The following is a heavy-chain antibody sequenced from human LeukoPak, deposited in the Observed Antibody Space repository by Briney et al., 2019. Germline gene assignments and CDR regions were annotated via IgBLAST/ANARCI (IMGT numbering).Heavy chain of an antibody. CDR1: GGSFSGYY. D-gene: IGHD3-22*01. V-gene: IGHV4-34*01. J-gene: IGHJ5*02. Sequence: SETLSLTCAVYGGSFSGYYWSWIRQPPGKGLEWIGEINHSGSTNYNPSLKSRVTISVDTSKNQFSLKLSSVTAADTAVYYCARQRRVKYYYDSSGYNWFDPWGQGTLVTVSS. CDR3: ARQRRVKYYYDSSGYNWFDP. CDR2: INHSGST.